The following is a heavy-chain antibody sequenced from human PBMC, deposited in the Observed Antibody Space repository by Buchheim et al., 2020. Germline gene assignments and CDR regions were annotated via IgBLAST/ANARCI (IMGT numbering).Heavy chain of an antibody. Sequence: QVQLVQSGAEVKKPGASVKVSCKASGYTFTSYDINWARQATGQGLEWMGWMNPNRGNTGHAHNFQGRVTMTRNTSISTASMELSSLRSEGTAVYYCARAQQHLNGMDVWGQGTT. V-gene: IGHV1-8*01. D-gene: IGHD6-13*01. J-gene: IGHJ6*02. CDR1: GYTFTSYD. CDR2: MNPNRGNT. CDR3: ARAQQHLNGMDV.